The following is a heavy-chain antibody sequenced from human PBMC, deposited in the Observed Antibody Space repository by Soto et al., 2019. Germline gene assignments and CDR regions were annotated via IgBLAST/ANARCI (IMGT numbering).Heavy chain of an antibody. CDR3: AREGNWNYGDY. Sequence: SVKVSCKASGGTFSSYTISWVRQAPGRGLEWMGRIIPILGIANYAQKFQGRVTITADKSTSTAYMELSSLRSEDTAVYYCAREGNWNYGDYWGQGTLVTVSS. V-gene: IGHV1-69*04. J-gene: IGHJ4*02. CDR2: IIPILGIA. CDR1: GGTFSSYT. D-gene: IGHD1-7*01.